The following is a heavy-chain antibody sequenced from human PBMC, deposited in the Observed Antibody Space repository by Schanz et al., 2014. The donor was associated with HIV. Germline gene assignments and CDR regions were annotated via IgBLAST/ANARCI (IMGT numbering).Heavy chain of an antibody. J-gene: IGHJ1*01. V-gene: IGHV4-34*02. Sequence: QVHLQQWGAGLLKPSETLSLTCAVYGGSFSGYYWSWIRQPPGKGLEFIGEINHSESTNYNPSLKSRVAISVDTSKTQFSLSLGSVTAADTAIYFCARGSSGGDSAAEYFRHWGQGTLVTVSS. CDR3: ARGSSGGDSAAEYFRH. D-gene: IGHD2-21*02. CDR2: INHSEST. CDR1: GGSFSGYY.